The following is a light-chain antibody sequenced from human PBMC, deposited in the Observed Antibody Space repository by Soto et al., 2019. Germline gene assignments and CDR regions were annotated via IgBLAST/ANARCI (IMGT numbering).Light chain of an antibody. J-gene: IGKJ1*01. Sequence: DIQMTQSPSSLSASVGDRVTITCRASQSISTYLNWYQQKAGLAPKLLIYAASSLQSGVPSRFSGSGSGTDFTLTISSLQPEDFATYYCQQTYSTPPTFGKGTKVDIK. CDR3: QQTYSTPPT. CDR1: QSISTY. CDR2: AAS. V-gene: IGKV1-39*01.